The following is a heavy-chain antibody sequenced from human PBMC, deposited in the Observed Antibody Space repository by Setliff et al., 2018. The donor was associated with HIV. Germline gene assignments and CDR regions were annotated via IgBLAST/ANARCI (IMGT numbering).Heavy chain of an antibody. J-gene: IGHJ4*02. D-gene: IGHD2-15*01. CDR1: GGSISSYY. V-gene: IGHV4-59*01. Sequence: SETLSLTCNVSGGSISSYYWSWIRQPPGKGLEWIGYIYYSGSTNDNPSIKNRVTISIDTSKKKFSLNLSSVTAADTAVYYCARDAGGSVGNYYFDYWGQGTLVTVSS. CDR3: ARDAGGSVGNYYFDY. CDR2: IYYSGST.